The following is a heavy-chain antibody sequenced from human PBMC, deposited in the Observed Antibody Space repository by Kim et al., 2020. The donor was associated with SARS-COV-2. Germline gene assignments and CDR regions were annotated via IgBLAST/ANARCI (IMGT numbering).Heavy chain of an antibody. D-gene: IGHD2-21*02. Sequence: GGSLRLSCAASGFTFSSYGMHWVRQAPGKGLEWVAVIWYDGSNKYYADSVKGRFTISRDNSKNTLYLQMNSLRAEDTAVYYCARDPCGDCYIAEYFQHWGQGTLVTVSS. V-gene: IGHV3-33*01. J-gene: IGHJ1*01. CDR2: IWYDGSNK. CDR1: GFTFSSYG. CDR3: ARDPCGDCYIAEYFQH.